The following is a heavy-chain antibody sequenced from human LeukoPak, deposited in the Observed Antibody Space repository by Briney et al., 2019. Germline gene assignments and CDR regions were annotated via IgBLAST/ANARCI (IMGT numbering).Heavy chain of an antibody. J-gene: IGHJ3*02. CDR1: GMTFSSHW. D-gene: IGHD6-19*01. Sequence: GGSLRLSCAASGMTFSSHWMTWVRQTPGKGLEWLATIKSDGSEIYYLDSVKGRFTISRDNAKNSLYLQMNSLRAEDTAVYYCARDREQWLGLPLDAFDIWGQGTMVTVSS. V-gene: IGHV3-7*01. CDR2: IKSDGSEI. CDR3: ARDREQWLGLPLDAFDI.